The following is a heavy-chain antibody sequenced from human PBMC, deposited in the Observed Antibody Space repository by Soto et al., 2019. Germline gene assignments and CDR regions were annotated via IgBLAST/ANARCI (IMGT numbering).Heavy chain of an antibody. CDR2: MNPNSGNT. D-gene: IGHD3-3*01. V-gene: IGHV1-8*01. J-gene: IGHJ6*02. Sequence: ASVKVSCKASGYTFTSYDINWVRQATGQGLEWMGWMNPNSGNTGYAQKFQGRVTMTRNTSISTAYMELSSLTSEDTAVYYCPSGFQVYDFWSGLDGMDVWGQGTTVTVS. CDR3: PSGFQVYDFWSGLDGMDV. CDR1: GYTFTSYD.